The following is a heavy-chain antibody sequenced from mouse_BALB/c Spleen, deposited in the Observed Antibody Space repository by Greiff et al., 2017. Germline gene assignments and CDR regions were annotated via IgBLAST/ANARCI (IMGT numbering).Heavy chain of an antibody. CDR1: GYTFTDYE. CDR3: ARSNWDDY. Sequence: QVHVKQSGAELVRPGASVTLSCKASGYTFTDYEMHWVKQTPVHGLEWIGAIDPETGGTAYNQKFKGKATLTADTSSSTAYMQLSSLTSEDTAVYFCARSNWDDYWGQGTTLTVSS. V-gene: IGHV1-15*01. CDR2: IDPETGGT. D-gene: IGHD4-1*01. J-gene: IGHJ2*01.